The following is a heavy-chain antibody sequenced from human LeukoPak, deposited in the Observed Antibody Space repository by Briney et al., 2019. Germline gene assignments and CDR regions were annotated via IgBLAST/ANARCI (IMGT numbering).Heavy chain of an antibody. J-gene: IGHJ4*02. V-gene: IGHV1-2*02. CDR2: INPNSGIT. CDR3: PRAHMTTVTLGDY. D-gene: IGHD4-11*01. CDR1: GYTLTDYY. Sequence: ASVKVSCKASGYTLTDYYIHWVRQAPGQGLEWMGWINPNSGITNYAQKFQGRVTLTRDTPISTAYMEVSRLRSDDTAVYYCPRAHMTTVTLGDYWGQGSLVTVSS.